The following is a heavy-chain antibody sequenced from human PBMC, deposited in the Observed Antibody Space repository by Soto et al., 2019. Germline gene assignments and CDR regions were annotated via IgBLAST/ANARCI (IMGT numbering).Heavy chain of an antibody. CDR2: INPSGGST. D-gene: IGHD4-17*01. CDR3: ATRRYGDLPLDY. Sequence: ASVKVSCKASGYTFTSYYMHWVRQAPGQGLEWMGIINPSGGSTSYAQKFQGRVTMTRDTSTDTAYMELSSLRSEDTAVYYCATRRYGDLPLDYWGQGTLVTVSS. V-gene: IGHV1-46*01. CDR1: GYTFTSYY. J-gene: IGHJ4*02.